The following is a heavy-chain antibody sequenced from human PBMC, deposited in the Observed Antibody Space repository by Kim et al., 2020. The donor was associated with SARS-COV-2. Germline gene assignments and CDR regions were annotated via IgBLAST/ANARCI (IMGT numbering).Heavy chain of an antibody. CDR3: ARGGRGKYDSSGYYGD. V-gene: IGHV4-34*01. Sequence: LKSRVTISVDTSKNQFSLKLSSVTAADTAVYYCARGGRGKYDSSGYYGDWGQGTLVTVSS. J-gene: IGHJ4*02. D-gene: IGHD3-22*01.